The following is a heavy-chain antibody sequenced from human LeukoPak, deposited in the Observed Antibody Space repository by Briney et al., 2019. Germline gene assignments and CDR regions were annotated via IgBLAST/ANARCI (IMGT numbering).Heavy chain of an antibody. CDR2: ISYDGSNK. V-gene: IGHV3-30*04. CDR1: LFTLRSYP. D-gene: IGHD6-13*01. CDR3: ARGHSSIWIQLLPRGY. J-gene: IGHJ4*02. Sequence: QTGGALRLYCAASLFTLRSYPMQWVRQARGKGLGCEQLISYDGSNKYYVDSEKGRFPISRDNPKNTVSLQTNSQRAGDTAVCDCARGHSSIWIQLLPRGYWGQGTLVTVSS.